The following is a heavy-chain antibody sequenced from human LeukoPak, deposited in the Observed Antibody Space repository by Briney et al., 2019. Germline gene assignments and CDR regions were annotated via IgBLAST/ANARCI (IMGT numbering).Heavy chain of an antibody. CDR1: GGSFSGYY. CDR3: ARSSPIWELRYFDWLSHADFDY. CDR2: INYSGST. V-gene: IGHV4-34*01. Sequence: PSETLSLTCAVYGGSFSGYYWSWIRQPPGKGLEWIGEINYSGSTIYNPSLKSRVTISVDTSKNQFSLKLSSVTAADTAVYYCARSSPIWELRYFDWLSHADFDYWGQGTLVTVSS. J-gene: IGHJ4*02. D-gene: IGHD3-9*01.